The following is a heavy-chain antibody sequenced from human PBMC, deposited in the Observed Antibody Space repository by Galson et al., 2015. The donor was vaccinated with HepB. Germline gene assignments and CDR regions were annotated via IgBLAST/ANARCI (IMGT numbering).Heavy chain of an antibody. V-gene: IGHV1-69*13. CDR2: IIPIFDTV. J-gene: IGHJ5*02. Sequence: SVKVSCKASGGTFSSYAVSWVRQAPGQGLEWMGGIIPIFDTVNYAQKFQGRVTITADESTSTAYMELSSLRSEDTAVYYCARDGITTWYNWFDPWGQGTLVTVSS. CDR3: ARDGITTWYNWFDP. CDR1: GGTFSSYA. D-gene: IGHD1-7*01.